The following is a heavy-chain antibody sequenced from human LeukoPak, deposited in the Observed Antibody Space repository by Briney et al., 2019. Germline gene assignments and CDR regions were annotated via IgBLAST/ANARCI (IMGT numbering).Heavy chain of an antibody. J-gene: IGHJ5*02. V-gene: IGHV6-1*01. D-gene: IGHD6-13*01. CDR3: ASAYSSSWYASPSWFDP. CDR1: GDSVSSNSAA. Sequence: SQTLSLTCAISGDSVSSNSAAWNWIRQSPSRGLEWLGGTYYRSKWYNDYAVSVKSRITINPDTSKNQFSLQLNSVTPEDTAVYYCASAYSSSWYASPSWFDPWGQGTLVTVSS. CDR2: TYYRSKWYN.